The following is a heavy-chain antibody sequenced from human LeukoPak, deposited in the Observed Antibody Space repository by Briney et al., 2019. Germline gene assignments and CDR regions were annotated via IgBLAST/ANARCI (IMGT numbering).Heavy chain of an antibody. D-gene: IGHD6-19*01. J-gene: IGHJ5*02. CDR1: GYTFTSYD. CDR3: ARGQWLDRGIDP. Sequence: ASVKVSCKASGYTFTSYDINWVRQATGQGLEWMGWMNPNSGNTGYAQKFQGRVTMTRNTSISTAYMELSSLRSEDTAVYYCARGQWLDRGIDPWGQGTLVTVSS. V-gene: IGHV1-8*01. CDR2: MNPNSGNT.